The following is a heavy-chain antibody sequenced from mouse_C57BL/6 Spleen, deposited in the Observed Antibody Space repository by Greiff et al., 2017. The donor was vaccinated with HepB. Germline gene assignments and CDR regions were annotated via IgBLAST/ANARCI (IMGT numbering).Heavy chain of an antibody. CDR2: IDPENGDT. CDR3: TRVTTVPWYFDV. J-gene: IGHJ1*03. V-gene: IGHV14-4*01. Sequence: VHVKQSGAELVRPGASVKLSCTASGFNIKDDYMHWVKQRPEQGLEWIGWIDPENGDTEYASKFQGKATITADTSSNTAYLQLSSLTSEDTAVYYCTRVTTVPWYFDVWGTGTTVTVSS. D-gene: IGHD1-1*01. CDR1: GFNIKDDY.